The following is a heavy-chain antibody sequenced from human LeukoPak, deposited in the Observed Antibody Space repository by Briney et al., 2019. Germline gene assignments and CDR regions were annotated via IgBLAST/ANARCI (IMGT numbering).Heavy chain of an antibody. Sequence: ASVKVSCKVSGYTLTELSMHWVRQAPGKGLEWMGGFDPEDGETIYAQKFQGRVTMIEDTSTDTAYMELSSLRSEDTAVYYCATVSTNGEAHYFDYWGQGTLVTVSS. D-gene: IGHD3-10*01. J-gene: IGHJ4*02. CDR1: GYTLTELS. CDR3: ATVSTNGEAHYFDY. CDR2: FDPEDGET. V-gene: IGHV1-24*01.